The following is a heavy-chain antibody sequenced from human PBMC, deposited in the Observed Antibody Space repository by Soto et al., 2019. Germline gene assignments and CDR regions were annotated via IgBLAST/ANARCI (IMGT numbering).Heavy chain of an antibody. CDR3: ARAPIRGPTGDFDY. Sequence: QVHLVQSGAEVKRPGDSVKVSCKASGYTFTDYHMHWVRQAPGQGLEWMARITPKSGEIYYSPKFQGRVTLTRDTSISTAYMELTTLRFDDTAVYYCARAPIRGPTGDFDYWGQGTLATVSS. V-gene: IGHV1-2*02. CDR1: GYTFTDYH. CDR2: ITPKSGEI. J-gene: IGHJ4*02. D-gene: IGHD4-17*01.